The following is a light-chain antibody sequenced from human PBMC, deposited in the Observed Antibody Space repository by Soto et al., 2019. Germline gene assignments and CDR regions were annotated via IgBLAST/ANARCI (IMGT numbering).Light chain of an antibody. Sequence: EIVLTQSPGTLSLSPGERATLSCRASQSVSSNYLAWYQQKPGQAPRLLIYGASSRATGIPDRFSGSGSGTDFTLNISRLEPEDFAVYYCQQYISSPRTFGQGTKVDXK. CDR1: QSVSSNY. CDR3: QQYISSPRT. V-gene: IGKV3-20*01. CDR2: GAS. J-gene: IGKJ1*01.